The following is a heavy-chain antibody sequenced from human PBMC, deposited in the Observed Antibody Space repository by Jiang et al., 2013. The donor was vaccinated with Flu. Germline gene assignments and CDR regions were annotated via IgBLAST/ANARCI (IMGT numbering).Heavy chain of an antibody. Sequence: VQLLESGGGLVQPGGSLRLSCVASGFSFVTYAMSWVRQPPGKGPEWISSLGESGAGTYYADSVKGRFTISRDNSKNTLYLQLDSLRVEDTATYYCVKFLGIDYGGHWGAFDVWAKGQRSPSLQ. CDR2: LGESGAGT. J-gene: IGHJ3*01. CDR1: GFSFVTYA. D-gene: IGHD4-23*01. CDR3: VKFLGIDYGGHWGAFDV. V-gene: IGHV3-23*01.